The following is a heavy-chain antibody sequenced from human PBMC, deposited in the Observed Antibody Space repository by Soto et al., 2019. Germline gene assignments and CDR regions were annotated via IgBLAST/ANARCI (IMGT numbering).Heavy chain of an antibody. V-gene: IGHV1-18*01. CDR1: GYTFTNYG. CDR3: ARGRAATLAAAGHDY. Sequence: QVQLVQSGGEEKKPGASVKVSCKAFGYTFTNYGISWVRQAPGQGLEWMGWISPNNGNTKYAQKIQGRGTMTTDTSTSTAYMDLRSLISDDTAVYYCARGRAATLAAAGHDYWGQGTLVTVSS. CDR2: ISPNNGNT. D-gene: IGHD6-13*01. J-gene: IGHJ4*02.